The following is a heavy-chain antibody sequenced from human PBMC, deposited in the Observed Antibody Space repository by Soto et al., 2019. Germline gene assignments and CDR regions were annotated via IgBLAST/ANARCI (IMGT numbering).Heavy chain of an antibody. Sequence: VGSLRLSCVGSGFTFSTYSINWVRQAPGKGLEWVSSISSRSDIYYADSVKGRFTISRDNAKNSVSLQMNSLRAEDTAVYYCAREYTAWPLAYGLDVCGQGTTVTVSS. V-gene: IGHV3-21*01. CDR2: ISSRSDI. D-gene: IGHD2-2*02. J-gene: IGHJ6*02. CDR1: GFTFSTYS. CDR3: AREYTAWPLAYGLDV.